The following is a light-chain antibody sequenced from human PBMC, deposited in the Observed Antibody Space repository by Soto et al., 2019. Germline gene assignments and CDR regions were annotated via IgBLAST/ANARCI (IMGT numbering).Light chain of an antibody. CDR1: SSDVGRYNH. V-gene: IGLV2-14*01. Sequence: QSALTQPASVSGSPGQSITISCTGTSSDVGRYNHVSWYQHHPGKAPKLIISEVSNRPSGASNRFSGSKSGYTASLTISGLQAEDEADYYCNSHTSGDFRVFGTGTKVTVL. J-gene: IGLJ1*01. CDR2: EVS. CDR3: NSHTSGDFRV.